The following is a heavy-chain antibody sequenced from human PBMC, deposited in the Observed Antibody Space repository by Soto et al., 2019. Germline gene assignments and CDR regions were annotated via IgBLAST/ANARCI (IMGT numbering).Heavy chain of an antibody. V-gene: IGHV4-59*01. CDR3: AREDIVLVPAATMGHYYYGMDV. CDR1: GGSISSYY. D-gene: IGHD2-2*01. J-gene: IGHJ6*02. CDR2: IYYSGST. Sequence: SETLSLTCTVSGGSISSYYWSWIRQPPGKGLEWIGYIYYSGSTNYNPSLKSRVTISVDTSKNQFSLKLSSVTAADTAVYYCAREDIVLVPAATMGHYYYGMDVWGQGTTVTVSS.